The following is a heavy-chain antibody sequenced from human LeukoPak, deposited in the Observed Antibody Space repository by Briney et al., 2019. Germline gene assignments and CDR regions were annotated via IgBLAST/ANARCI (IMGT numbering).Heavy chain of an antibody. CDR1: SGSIRNYY. CDR3: ARVEGYSSTWSPFDI. D-gene: IGHD6-13*01. V-gene: IGHV4-59*01. Sequence: PSETLSLTCTVSSGSIRNYYWSWIRQPPGRGLDWIGFIHYTGSTNYNPSLKSRVTIAVDTSKNKFSLKLTSVTAADTAVYYCARVEGYSSTWSPFDIWGQGTMVTVSS. CDR2: IHYTGST. J-gene: IGHJ3*02.